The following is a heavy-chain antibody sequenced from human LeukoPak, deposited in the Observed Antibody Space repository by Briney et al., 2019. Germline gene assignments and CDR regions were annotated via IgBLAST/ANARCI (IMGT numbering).Heavy chain of an antibody. CDR2: INSDGSST. CDR3: VREPQAEYYFDY. D-gene: IGHD1-14*01. V-gene: IGHV3-74*01. J-gene: IGHJ4*02. CDR1: GFTFSSYW. Sequence: PGGSLRLSCAASGFTFSSYWMHWVRQAAGKGLVWVSRINSDGSSTTYADSVKGRFTISRDNAKNTLYLQMNSLRAEDTAVYYCVREPQAEYYFDYWGQGTLVTVSS.